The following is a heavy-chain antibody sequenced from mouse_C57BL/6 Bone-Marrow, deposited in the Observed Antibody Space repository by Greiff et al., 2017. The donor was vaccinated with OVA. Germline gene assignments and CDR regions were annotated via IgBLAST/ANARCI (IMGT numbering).Heavy chain of an antibody. D-gene: IGHD1-1*01. CDR1: GFTFSDYY. CDR3: VRGGIITVLCAFEY. J-gene: IGHJ2*01. CDR2: INYDGSST. Sequence: EVQVVESEGGLVQPGSSMKLSCTASGFTFSDYYMAWVRQVPEKGLEWVANINYDGSSTYYLDSLKSRFIISRDNAKNILYLQMSSLKSEDTATYFSVRGGIITVLCAFEYWGQGTTLTVSS. V-gene: IGHV5-16*01.